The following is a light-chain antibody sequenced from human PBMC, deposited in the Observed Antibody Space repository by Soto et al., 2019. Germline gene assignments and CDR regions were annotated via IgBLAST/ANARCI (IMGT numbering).Light chain of an antibody. V-gene: IGKV3-20*01. CDR1: QSVSSSY. Sequence: VLTQSPGTLSLSPGQRATLSCRASQSVSSSYLAWYQHKCGQAPRLLMFGTGSRATGIPDRFRGTGSGTDFTLIVNKLEPEDFAVYYCQQYSSTPHTFGQGTKVDIK. J-gene: IGKJ2*01. CDR3: QQYSSTPHT. CDR2: GTG.